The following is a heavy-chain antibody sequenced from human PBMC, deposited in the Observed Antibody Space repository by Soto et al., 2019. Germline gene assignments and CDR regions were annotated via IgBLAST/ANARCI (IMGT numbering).Heavy chain of an antibody. J-gene: IGHJ3*02. CDR1: GYTFPTNG. CDR3: ARSVGGYCSGGSCYGGDTLGAFDI. CDR2: ISAYNGNT. Sequence: GASVKVSCKASGYTFPTNGISWVRQAPGQGFEGMGWISAYNGNTNYAQKLQGRVTMTTDTSTSTAYMELRSLRSDDTAVYYCARSVGGYCSGGSCYGGDTLGAFDIWGQGTMVTVSS. V-gene: IGHV1-18*01. D-gene: IGHD2-15*01.